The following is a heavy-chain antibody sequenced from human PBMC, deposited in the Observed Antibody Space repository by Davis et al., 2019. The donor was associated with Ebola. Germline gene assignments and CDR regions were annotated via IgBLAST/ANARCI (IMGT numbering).Heavy chain of an antibody. D-gene: IGHD5-12*01. Sequence: PSETLSLTCTVSGGPVSSGDYFWNWIRQPPGKGLEWIGYFYSVGSSNYNPSLKSRLTISVDTSKNQFSLRLSSVTAADTAVYYCAREVAGRGASDIWGQGTMVTVSS. CDR1: GGPVSSGDYF. CDR2: FYSVGSS. J-gene: IGHJ3*02. CDR3: AREVAGRGASDI. V-gene: IGHV4-61*08.